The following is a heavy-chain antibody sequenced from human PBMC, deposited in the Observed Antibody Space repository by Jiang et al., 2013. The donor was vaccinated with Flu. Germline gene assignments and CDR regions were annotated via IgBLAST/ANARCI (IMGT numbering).Heavy chain of an antibody. CDR3: ASQRYFDY. J-gene: IGHJ4*02. CDR2: IYHSGST. CDR1: GYSISSGYY. D-gene: IGHD6-25*01. Sequence: LLKPSETLSLTCTASGYSISSGYYWGWIRQPPGKGLEWIGSIYHSGSTYYNPSLKSRVTISVDTSKNQFSLKLSSVTAADTAVYYCASQRYFDYVGPGNPGHRLL. V-gene: IGHV4-38-2*02.